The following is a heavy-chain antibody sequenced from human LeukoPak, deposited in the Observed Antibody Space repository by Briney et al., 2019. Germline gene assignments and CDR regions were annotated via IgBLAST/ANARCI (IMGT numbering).Heavy chain of an antibody. Sequence: SETLSLTCAVYGGSFSGYYWSWIRQPPGKGLEWIGEINHSGSTNYNPSLKSRVTMSVDTSKNQFSLKLSSVTAADTAVYYCAGGSYYFDYWGQGTLVTVSS. CDR2: INHSGST. CDR3: AGGSYYFDY. V-gene: IGHV4-34*01. D-gene: IGHD1-26*01. J-gene: IGHJ4*02. CDR1: GGSFSGYY.